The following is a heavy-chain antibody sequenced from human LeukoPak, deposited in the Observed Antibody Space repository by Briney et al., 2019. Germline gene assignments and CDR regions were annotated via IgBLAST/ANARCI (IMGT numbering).Heavy chain of an antibody. CDR2: IRYDGSNK. D-gene: IGHD5-18*01. V-gene: IGHV3-30*02. Sequence: GGSLRLSCAASGFTFSSYGMHWVRQAPGKGLEWVAFIRYDGSNKYYADSVKGRFTISRDNSKTSLYLQMNSLRAEDTAVYYCARDLSGVTGYTYGRGIDYWGQGTLVTVSS. CDR1: GFTFSSYG. CDR3: ARDLSGVTGYTYGRGIDY. J-gene: IGHJ4*02.